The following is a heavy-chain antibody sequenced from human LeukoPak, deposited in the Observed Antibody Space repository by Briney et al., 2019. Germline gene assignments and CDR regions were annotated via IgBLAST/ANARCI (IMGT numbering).Heavy chain of an antibody. CDR3: ARERGNYLPPSGFDP. CDR2: IYYSGST. Sequence: SQTLSPTCTVSGGSISSGGYYWSWIRQHPVKGLEWIGYIYYSGSTYYNPSLKSRVTISVDTSKNQFSLKLSSVTAADTAVYYCARERGNYLPPSGFDPWGQGTLVTVSS. D-gene: IGHD4-11*01. V-gene: IGHV4-31*03. CDR1: GGSISSGGYY. J-gene: IGHJ5*02.